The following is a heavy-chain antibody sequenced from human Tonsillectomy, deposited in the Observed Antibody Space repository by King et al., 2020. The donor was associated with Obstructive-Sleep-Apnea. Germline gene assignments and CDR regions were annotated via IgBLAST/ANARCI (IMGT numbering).Heavy chain of an antibody. CDR1: GGSISSSRYY. V-gene: IGHV4-39*01. J-gene: IGHJ4*02. Sequence: QLQESGPGLVKPSETLSLTCTVSGGSISSSRYYWGWIRQPPGKGLEWIGRIYYSGSTYYNPSLKSRVTISVDTSKNQFSLKLSSVTAADTAVYYCARPRGYSSSWLDYWGQGTLVTVSS. D-gene: IGHD6-13*01. CDR2: IYYSGST. CDR3: ARPRGYSSSWLDY.